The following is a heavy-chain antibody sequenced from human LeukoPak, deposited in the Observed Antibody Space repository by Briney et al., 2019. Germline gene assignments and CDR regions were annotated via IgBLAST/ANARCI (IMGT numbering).Heavy chain of an antibody. V-gene: IGHV3-23*01. J-gene: IGHJ4*02. D-gene: IGHD5-24*01. CDR1: GFTFSSYA. Sequence: PGGSLRLSCAASGFTFSSYAMSWVRQAPGKGLEWASAISGSGGSTYYADSVKGRFTISRDNSKNTLYLQMNSLRAEDTAVYYCAKGREEVEMATIVDYWGQGTLVIVSS. CDR3: AKGREEVEMATIVDY. CDR2: ISGSGGST.